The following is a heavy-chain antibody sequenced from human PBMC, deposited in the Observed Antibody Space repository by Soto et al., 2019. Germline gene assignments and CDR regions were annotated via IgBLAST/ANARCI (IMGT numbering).Heavy chain of an antibody. Sequence: QVQLVQSGSEVKKHGASVKVSCKASGYTFANYGVGWVRQAPGQGLVWMAWISAYTGSTNYAQEVQGRVAVTTDTPPSTASMELRSLRSDDTAVYYCARSPYSDGKSYYFDYWGQGTLVTVSS. J-gene: IGHJ4*02. CDR1: GYTFANYG. V-gene: IGHV1-18*04. D-gene: IGHD4-4*01. CDR3: ARSPYSDGKSYYFDY. CDR2: ISAYTGST.